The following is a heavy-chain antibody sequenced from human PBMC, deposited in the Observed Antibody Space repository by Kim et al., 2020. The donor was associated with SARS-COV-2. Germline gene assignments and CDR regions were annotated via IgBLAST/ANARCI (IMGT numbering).Heavy chain of an antibody. V-gene: IGHV4-59*01. J-gene: IGHJ3*02. CDR1: GGSISSYY. CDR3: ARIGYDRSARSAFDI. CDR2: IYYSGST. Sequence: SETLSLTCTVSGGSISSYYWSWIRQPPGKGLEWIGYIYYSGSTNYNPSLKSRVTISVDTSKNQFSLKLSSVTAADTAVYYCARIGYDRSARSAFDIWVQG. D-gene: IGHD3-22*01.